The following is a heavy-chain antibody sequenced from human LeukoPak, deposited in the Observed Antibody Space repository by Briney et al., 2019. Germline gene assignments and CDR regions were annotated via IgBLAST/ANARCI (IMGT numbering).Heavy chain of an antibody. CDR2: IYYSGST. CDR1: GGSISSSSYY. Sequence: SETLSLTCTVSGGSISSSSYYCGWIRQPPGKGLEWIGTIYYSGSTNYSPSLKSRVTISVDTSNNQFSLKLSSVTAADTALYYCSTSRGTSYYFDYWGLGTLVTVSS. J-gene: IGHJ4*02. D-gene: IGHD1-26*01. CDR3: STSRGTSYYFDY. V-gene: IGHV4-39*01.